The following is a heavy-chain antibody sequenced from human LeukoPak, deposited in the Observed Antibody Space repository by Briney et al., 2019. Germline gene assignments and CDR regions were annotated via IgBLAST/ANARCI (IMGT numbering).Heavy chain of an antibody. Sequence: SETLSLTCTVSGGSISSYYWSWIRQPAGKGLEWIGRIYTSGSTNYNPSLKSRVTMSVDTSKNQFSLKLSSVTAADTAVYYCARGAVTTQLYYYYYYMDVWGKGTTVTISS. CDR2: IYTSGST. CDR1: GGSISSYY. V-gene: IGHV4-4*07. D-gene: IGHD4-17*01. J-gene: IGHJ6*03. CDR3: ARGAVTTQLYYYYYYMDV.